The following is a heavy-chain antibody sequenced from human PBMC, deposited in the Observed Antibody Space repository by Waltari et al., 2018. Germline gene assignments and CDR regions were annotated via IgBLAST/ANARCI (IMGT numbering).Heavy chain of an antibody. Sequence: QLQMQESGPGLVKPSEALSLSCTVSGCSISNNGSYWCWIRRPPGKGLAWIWSIYSSGDTYYNPYLKSRVTISVYTSMNQFSLKQRSVAAADTAVYYCARSGVWYFKEGFDYWGQGILVTVSS. CDR2: IYSSGDT. V-gene: IGHV4-39*01. J-gene: IGHJ4*02. CDR3: ARSGVWYFKEGFDY. D-gene: IGHD6-19*01. CDR1: GCSISNNGSY.